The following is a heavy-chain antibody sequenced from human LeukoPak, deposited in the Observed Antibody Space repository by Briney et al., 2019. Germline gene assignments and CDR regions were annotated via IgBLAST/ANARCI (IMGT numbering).Heavy chain of an antibody. J-gene: IGHJ6*03. CDR2: MNPNSGNT. V-gene: IGHV1-8*01. Sequence: ASVKVSCKASGYTSTSYDINWVRQATGQGLEWMGWMNPNSGNTGYAQKFQGRVTMTRNTSISTAYMELSSLRSEDTAVYYCARGKGGYDAADYYYYMDVWGKGTTVTISS. CDR1: GYTSTSYD. D-gene: IGHD5-12*01. CDR3: ARGKGGYDAADYYYYMDV.